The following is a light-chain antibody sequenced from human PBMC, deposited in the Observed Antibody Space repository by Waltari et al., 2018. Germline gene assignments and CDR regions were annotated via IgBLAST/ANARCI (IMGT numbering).Light chain of an antibody. J-gene: IGKJ2*01. Sequence: DIVMTQSPDSLAVSLGGRATITCRSSQNVLFSSNNKNYLAWYQQKPGQPTKLLIYWASTRESGVPDRFSGSGSGTDFTLTISSLQAEDVAIYYCQQYYTTPYTFGQGTKLEIK. CDR2: WAS. V-gene: IGKV4-1*01. CDR1: QNVLFSSNNKNY. CDR3: QQYYTTPYT.